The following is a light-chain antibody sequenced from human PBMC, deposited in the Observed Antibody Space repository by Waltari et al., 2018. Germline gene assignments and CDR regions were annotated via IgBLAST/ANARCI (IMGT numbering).Light chain of an antibody. J-gene: IGLJ2*01. Sequence: SSELTQDPAVSVALGQTVRITCQGDSLRSYYASWYQQKPGQAPVLVIYGKNNRPSGSPDRFYGSSSGNTAALTITGAQAEDEADYYCNSRDSSGNLVVFGGGTKLTVL. CDR1: SLRSYY. V-gene: IGLV3-19*01. CDR3: NSRDSSGNLVV. CDR2: GKN.